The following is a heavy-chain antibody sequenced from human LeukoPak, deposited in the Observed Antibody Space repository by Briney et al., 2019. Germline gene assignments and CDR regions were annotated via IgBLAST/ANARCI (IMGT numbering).Heavy chain of an antibody. CDR3: ARQEGGYSYGPGPEGY. D-gene: IGHD5-18*01. V-gene: IGHV4-31*03. Sequence: SQTLSLTCTVSGGSISSGGYYWSWIRQHPGKGLEWIGYIYYSGSTYYNPSLKSRVTISVDTSKNQFSLKLSSVTAADTAVYYCARQEGGYSYGPGPEGYWGQGTLVTVSS. CDR2: IYYSGST. J-gene: IGHJ4*02. CDR1: GGSISSGGYY.